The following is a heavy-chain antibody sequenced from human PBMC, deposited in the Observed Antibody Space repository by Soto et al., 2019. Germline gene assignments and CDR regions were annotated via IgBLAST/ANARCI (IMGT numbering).Heavy chain of an antibody. J-gene: IGHJ4*02. D-gene: IGHD6-6*01. CDR1: GFTFSDYY. V-gene: IGHV3-11*01. CDR2: ISNSGRTL. CDR3: ARDLVAVSGGVYSSSSGGYFFDF. Sequence: QVQLVESGGGLVKPGGSLRLSCAASGFTFSDYYMSWIRQAPWKGLEWVSYISNSGRTLYYADSMKGRLTISRDNAKNSLFLQMNSLRSEDTAVYYCARDLVAVSGGVYSSSSGGYFFDFWGQGTLVPSPQ.